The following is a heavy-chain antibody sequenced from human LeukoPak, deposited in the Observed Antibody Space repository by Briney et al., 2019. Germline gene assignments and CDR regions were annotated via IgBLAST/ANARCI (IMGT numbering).Heavy chain of an antibody. J-gene: IGHJ4*02. D-gene: IGHD4-17*01. CDR1: GGSISSGSYC. Sequence: PSETLSLTCTVSGGSISSGSYCWSWIRQPAGKGLEWIGRIYTSGSTNYNPSLKSRVTISVDTSKNQFSLKLSSVTAADTAVYYCARVYGDSTGVDYWGQGTLVTVSS. CDR3: ARVYGDSTGVDY. CDR2: IYTSGST. V-gene: IGHV4-61*02.